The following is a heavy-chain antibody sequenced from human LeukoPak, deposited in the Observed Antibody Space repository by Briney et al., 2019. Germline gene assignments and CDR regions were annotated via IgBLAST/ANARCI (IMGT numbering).Heavy chain of an antibody. D-gene: IGHD3-9*01. CDR3: ARAHYDILTGYSVDY. Sequence: PSETLSLTCAVHGGSLSGFYWSWIAQPPGKGLEWIGEINHSGSTNYNPSLKSRVTISVDTSKNQFSLKLSSVTAADTAVYYCARAHYDILTGYSVDYWGQGTLVTVSS. V-gene: IGHV4-34*01. CDR1: GGSLSGFY. J-gene: IGHJ4*02. CDR2: INHSGST.